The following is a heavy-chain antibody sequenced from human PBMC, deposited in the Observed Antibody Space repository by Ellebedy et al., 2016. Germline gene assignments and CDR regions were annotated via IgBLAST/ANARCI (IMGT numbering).Heavy chain of an antibody. CDR1: GGSISSYY. D-gene: IGHD2-2*01. CDR3: ARVGRRVPAGLGYYYYGMDV. Sequence: SETLSLTXTVSGGSISSYYWSWIRQPPGKGLEWIGSIYYSGSTYYNPSLKSRVTISVDTSKNQFSLKLSSVTAADTAVYYCARVGRRVPAGLGYYYYGMDVWGQGTTVTVSS. J-gene: IGHJ6*02. CDR2: IYYSGST. V-gene: IGHV4-59*05.